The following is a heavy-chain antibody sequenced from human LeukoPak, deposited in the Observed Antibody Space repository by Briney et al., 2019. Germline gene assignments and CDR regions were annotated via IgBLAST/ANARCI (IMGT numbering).Heavy chain of an antibody. V-gene: IGHV3-23*01. J-gene: IGHJ5*02. D-gene: IGHD3-22*01. Sequence: PGGSLRLSCTASGFTFSRYAMSWVRQTPGKGLDWVSSISGAGGSAYYADSVKGRFTISRDNSKNTVYVQMNSLRAEDTAVYYCAGFNLYYYDSSGYTNWFDPWGQGTLVTVSS. CDR3: AGFNLYYYDSSGYTNWFDP. CDR2: ISGAGGSA. CDR1: GFTFSRYA.